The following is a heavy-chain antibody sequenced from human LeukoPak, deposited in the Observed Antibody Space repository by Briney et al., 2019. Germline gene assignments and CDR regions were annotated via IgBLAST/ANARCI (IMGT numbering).Heavy chain of an antibody. CDR2: ISGSGGST. V-gene: IGHV3-23*01. CDR3: ANRWDGSGSYFFDY. CDR1: GFTFSSYA. Sequence: GVSLRLSCAASGFTFSSYAVSWVRQAPGKGLEWVSAISGSGGSTYYANSVKGRFTISRDNCKNKLYLQMNSLRAEDTAVYYCANRWDGSGSYFFDYWGQGTLVTVSS. D-gene: IGHD3-10*01. J-gene: IGHJ4*02.